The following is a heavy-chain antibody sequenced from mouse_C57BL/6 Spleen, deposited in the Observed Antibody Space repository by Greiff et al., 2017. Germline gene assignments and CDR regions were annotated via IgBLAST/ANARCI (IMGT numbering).Heavy chain of an antibody. CDR3: ARYELRREAWFAY. Sequence: VQLQQSGPVLVKPGASVKMSCKASGYTFTDYYMNWVKQSHGKSLEWIGVINPYNGGTSYNQKFKGKATLTVDKSSSTAYMELNSLTSEDSAVYYCARYELRREAWFAYWGQGTLVTVSA. CDR2: INPYNGGT. CDR1: GYTFTDYY. J-gene: IGHJ3*01. D-gene: IGHD2-4*01. V-gene: IGHV1-19*01.